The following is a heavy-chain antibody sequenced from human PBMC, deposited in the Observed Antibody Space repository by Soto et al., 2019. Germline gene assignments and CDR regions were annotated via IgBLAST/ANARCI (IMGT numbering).Heavy chain of an antibody. V-gene: IGHV4-34*01. J-gene: IGHJ5*02. Sequence: XDTLSLTFSVYGGLLSVCSWRWIVELLGKGLEWIGEINHSGSTNYNPSLKSRVTISVDTSKNQFSLKLSSVTVADTAVYYCARGGIAARPNWFDPWGQGTLVTVSS. CDR2: INHSGST. D-gene: IGHD6-6*01. CDR1: GGLLSVCS. CDR3: ARGGIAARPNWFDP.